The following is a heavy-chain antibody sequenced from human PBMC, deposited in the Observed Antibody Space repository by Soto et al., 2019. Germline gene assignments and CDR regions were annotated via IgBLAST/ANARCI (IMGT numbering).Heavy chain of an antibody. CDR2: ISAYNGNT. D-gene: IGHD6-19*01. Sequence: ASVKVSCKASGYTFTSYGISWVRQAPGQGLEWMGWISAYNGNTNYAQKLQGRVTMTTDTSTSTAYMELRSLRSDDTAVYYCASAMEVAGIPNWFDPWGAGTLLPVYS. J-gene: IGHJ5*02. CDR1: GYTFTSYG. CDR3: ASAMEVAGIPNWFDP. V-gene: IGHV1-18*04.